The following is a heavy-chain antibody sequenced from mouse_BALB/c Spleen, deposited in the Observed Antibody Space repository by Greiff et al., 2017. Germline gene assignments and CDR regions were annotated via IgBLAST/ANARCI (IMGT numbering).Heavy chain of an antibody. D-gene: IGHD1-1*01. CDR2: ISYSGST. Sequence: EVQVVESGPSLVKPSQTLSLTCSVTGDSITSGYWNWIRKFPGNKLEYMGYISYSGSTYYNPSLKSRISITRDTSKNQYYLQLNSVTTEDTATYYCARVPPYYYGSSSYAMDYWGQGTSVTVSS. CDR3: ARVPPYYYGSSSYAMDY. V-gene: IGHV3-8*02. J-gene: IGHJ4*01. CDR1: GDSITSGY.